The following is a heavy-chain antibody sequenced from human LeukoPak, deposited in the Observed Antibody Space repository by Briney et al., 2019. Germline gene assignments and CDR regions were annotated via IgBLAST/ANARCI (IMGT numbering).Heavy chain of an antibody. CDR2: IKQDGSEK. J-gene: IGHJ4*02. CDR3: ARFYYYDTRAFDY. D-gene: IGHD3-22*01. Sequence: GGSLRLSCAASGSTFSSYWMSWVRQAPGKGLEWVANIKQDGSEKYYVDSVKGRFTISRDNAKNSLYLQMNSLRAEDTAVYYCARFYYYDTRAFDYWGQGTLVTVSS. CDR1: GSTFSSYW. V-gene: IGHV3-7*01.